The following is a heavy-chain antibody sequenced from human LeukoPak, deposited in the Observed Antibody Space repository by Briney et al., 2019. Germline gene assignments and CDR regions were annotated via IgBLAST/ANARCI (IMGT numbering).Heavy chain of an antibody. D-gene: IGHD5-12*01. CDR1: GYTFTGYY. V-gene: IGHV1-2*06. J-gene: IGHJ4*02. CDR3: ARAVATIADFDY. CDR2: INPNSGGT. Sequence: GASVKVSCKASGYTFTGYYMHWVRQAPGQGLEWMGRINPNSGGTNYAQKFQGRVTITRDTSISTAFMELSRLRSDDTAVYYCARAVATIADFDYWGQGTLVTVSS.